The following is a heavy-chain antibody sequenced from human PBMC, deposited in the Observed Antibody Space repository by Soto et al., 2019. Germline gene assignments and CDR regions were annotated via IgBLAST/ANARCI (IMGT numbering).Heavy chain of an antibody. V-gene: IGHV4-39*01. Sequence: SETLSLTCTVSGGSISSSSYYWGWIRQPPGKGLEWIGSIYYSGSTYYNPSLKSRVTISVDTSKNQFSLKLSSVTAADTAVYYCARHPRWRELRDGDFDYWGQGTLVTVSS. CDR3: ARHPRWRELRDGDFDY. D-gene: IGHD1-7*01. CDR2: IYYSGST. CDR1: GGSISSSSYY. J-gene: IGHJ4*02.